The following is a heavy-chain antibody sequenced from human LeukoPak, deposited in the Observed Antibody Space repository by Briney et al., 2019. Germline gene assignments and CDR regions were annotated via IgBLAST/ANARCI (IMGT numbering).Heavy chain of an antibody. V-gene: IGHV1-46*01. CDR2: INPSGGST. CDR1: GYTFTNYG. Sequence: ASVKVSCKTSGYTFTNYGISWVRQAPGQGLEWMGIINPSGGSTSYAQKFQGRVTMTRDTSTSTVYMELSSLRSEDTAVYYCARDLSGTFSDYWGQGTLVTVSS. J-gene: IGHJ4*02. CDR3: ARDLSGTFSDY. D-gene: IGHD1-14*01.